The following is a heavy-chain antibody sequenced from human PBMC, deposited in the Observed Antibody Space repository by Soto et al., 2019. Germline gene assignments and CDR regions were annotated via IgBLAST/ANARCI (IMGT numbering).Heavy chain of an antibody. V-gene: IGHV3-23*01. CDR1: GFTFSSYA. J-gene: IGHJ4*02. CDR2: ISGSGGST. Sequence: GGSLRLSCAASGFTFSSYAMSWVRQAPGKGLEWVSAISGSGGSTYYADSVKGRFTISRDNSKNTLYLQMNSLRAEDTAVYFCAKDQSLYPIDLGYCSGGSCYYDYWGQGTLVTVSS. D-gene: IGHD2-15*01. CDR3: AKDQSLYPIDLGYCSGGSCYYDY.